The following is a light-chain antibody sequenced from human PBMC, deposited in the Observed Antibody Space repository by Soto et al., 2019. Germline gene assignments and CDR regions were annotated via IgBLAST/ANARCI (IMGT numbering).Light chain of an antibody. CDR2: DDS. CDR3: QVWDTSSDHLV. J-gene: IGLJ2*01. V-gene: IGLV3-21*02. CDR1: NIGSKS. Sequence: VLTQPPSVSVAPGQTARITCGGDNIGSKSVHWYQQNPGQAPVLVVYDDSDRPSGIPERFSGSNSGNTATLTISRVDAGDEADYLCQVWDTSSDHLVFGGGTKLTVL.